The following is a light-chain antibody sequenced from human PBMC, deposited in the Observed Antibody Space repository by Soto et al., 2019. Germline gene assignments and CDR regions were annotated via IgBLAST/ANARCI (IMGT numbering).Light chain of an antibody. V-gene: IGLV1-44*01. Sequence: QSVLTQPPSTSGTPGQRVTISCSGSRSNIGGNTVNWYQQLPGTAPKLLIYSNNQRPSGVPDRFSGSKSGTSASLAISGLQSEDEADYSCATWDDSLNGWVFGGGTKLTVL. CDR2: SNN. J-gene: IGLJ3*02. CDR1: RSNIGGNT. CDR3: ATWDDSLNGWV.